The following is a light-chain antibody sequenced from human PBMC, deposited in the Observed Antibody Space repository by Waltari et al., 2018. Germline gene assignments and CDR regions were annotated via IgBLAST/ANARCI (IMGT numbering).Light chain of an antibody. V-gene: IGKV1-33*01. CDR1: QNIRTY. J-gene: IGKJ4*01. CDR3: QQHDNLPLT. Sequence: DIQMTQSPSSLSASVGDTVTVTCRASQNIRTYLNWYQQKTAKAPKLLIYGASTLQRGVPSRFRGSASGTEFTLTVTNLQPEDIATYYCQQHDNLPLTFGGGTKVEIK. CDR2: GAS.